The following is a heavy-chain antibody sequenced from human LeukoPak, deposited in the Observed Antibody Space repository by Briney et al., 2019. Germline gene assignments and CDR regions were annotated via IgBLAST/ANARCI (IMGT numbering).Heavy chain of an antibody. Sequence: SVKVSCKASGGTFSSYAISWVRQAPGQGLEWMGRIIPIFGTANYAQKFQGRVTITTDESTSTAYMELSSLRSEDTAVYYSARVRGSSWYRAEGWFDPWGQGTLVTVSS. D-gene: IGHD6-13*01. J-gene: IGHJ5*02. V-gene: IGHV1-69*05. CDR2: IIPIFGTA. CDR1: GGTFSSYA. CDR3: ARVRGSSWYRAEGWFDP.